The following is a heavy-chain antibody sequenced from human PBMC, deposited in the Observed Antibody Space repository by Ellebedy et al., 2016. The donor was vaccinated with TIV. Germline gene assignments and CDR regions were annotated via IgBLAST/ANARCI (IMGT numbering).Heavy chain of an antibody. CDR2: IYSDGST. CDR1: GFTVSGNY. J-gene: IGHJ6*02. Sequence: PGGSLRLSCAASGFTVSGNYMSLVRQAPGKGLEWVSVIYSDGSTFYADSVKGRLAISRDSSKNTLYLQMRSLRAEDTAVYYCARGITVADSRGFFYYHGFDVWGQGNTVTVFS. D-gene: IGHD6-19*01. CDR3: ARGITVADSRGFFYYHGFDV. V-gene: IGHV3-66*01.